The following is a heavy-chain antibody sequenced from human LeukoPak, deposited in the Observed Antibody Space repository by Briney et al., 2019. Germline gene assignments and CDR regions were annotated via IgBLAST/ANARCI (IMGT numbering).Heavy chain of an antibody. CDR1: GGTFSSYA. CDR3: ILAYCGGDCYSYYFDY. J-gene: IGHJ4*02. CDR2: IIPILGIA. D-gene: IGHD2-21*02. V-gene: IGHV1-69*04. Sequence: ASVKVSCKASGGTFSSYAISWVRQAPGQGLEWMGRIIPILGIANYAQKFQGRVTITADKSTSTAYMELSSLRSEDTAVYYCILAYCGGDCYSYYFDYWGQGTLVTVSS.